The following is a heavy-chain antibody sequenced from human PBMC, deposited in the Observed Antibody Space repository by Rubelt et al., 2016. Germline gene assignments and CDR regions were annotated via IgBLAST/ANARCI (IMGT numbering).Heavy chain of an antibody. V-gene: IGHV3-33*06. CDR1: GFTFRSYG. Sequence: AASGFTFRSYGMNWVRQAPGKGLEWVGVIWYDGSNKYYADSVKGWFTISRDNSKNTLYLQMNSLRAEDTAVYYCAKDRYSSSQGTPDYWGQGTLVTVSS. D-gene: IGHD6-13*01. CDR3: AKDRYSSSQGTPDY. CDR2: IWYDGSNK. J-gene: IGHJ4*02.